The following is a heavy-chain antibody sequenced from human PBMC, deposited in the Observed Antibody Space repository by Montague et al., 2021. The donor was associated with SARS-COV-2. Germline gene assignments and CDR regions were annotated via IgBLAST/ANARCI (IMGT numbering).Heavy chain of an antibody. J-gene: IGHJ5*01. CDR3: AKGPDTTAGSRGPPFTSDS. V-gene: IGHV4-34*01. CDR2: VDDTGVN. Sequence: SETLSLTCVIKGGSLSGFSWGWTRQPPGRGLEWIGEVDDTGVNNYNPSLKSRVTISTDWSKNQFTLSLTSVTVADTAVYFCAKGPDTTAGSRGPPFTSDSWGQGTLVTVSA. D-gene: IGHD3-10*01. CDR1: GGSLSGFS.